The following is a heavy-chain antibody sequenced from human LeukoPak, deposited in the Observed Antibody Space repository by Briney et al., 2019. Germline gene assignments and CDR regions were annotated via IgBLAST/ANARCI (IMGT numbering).Heavy chain of an antibody. CDR1: GFTFSSYG. Sequence: GGSLRLSCAASGFTFSSYGMHWVRQTPGKGLEWVAFILYDGSNKYYADSVKGRFTISRDNSKNTLYLQMNSLATEDTAVYYCARGLRYFDLWGRGTLVTVSS. J-gene: IGHJ2*01. V-gene: IGHV3-30*02. CDR3: ARGLRYFDL. CDR2: ILYDGSNK.